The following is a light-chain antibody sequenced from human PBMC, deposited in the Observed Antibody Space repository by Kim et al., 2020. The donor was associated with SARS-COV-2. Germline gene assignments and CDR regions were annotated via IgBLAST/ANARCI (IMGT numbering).Light chain of an antibody. CDR3: LQHSTYPIT. CDR2: GAS. V-gene: IGKV1-17*01. Sequence: ASVGERVTITCRASQEIRNDLGWYQQKPGRAPKRLIYGASSLQSGVPSRFSGSGSGTEFTLTISSVQPEDFATYFCLQHSTYPITFGQGTRLEIK. CDR1: QEIRND. J-gene: IGKJ5*01.